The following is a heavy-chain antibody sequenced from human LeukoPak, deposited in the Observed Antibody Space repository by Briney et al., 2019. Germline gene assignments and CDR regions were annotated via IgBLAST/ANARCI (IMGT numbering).Heavy chain of an antibody. D-gene: IGHD1-26*01. CDR2: ISAYNGNT. V-gene: IGHV1-18*01. CDR1: GYTLTSYG. CDR3: ARDPLVGATTRNAFDI. Sequence: ASVKVSCKASGYTLTSYGISWVRQAPGQGLEWMGWISAYNGNTNYAQKLQGRVTMTTDTSTSTAYMELSSLRSEDTAVYYCARDPLVGATTRNAFDIWGQGTMVTVSS. J-gene: IGHJ3*02.